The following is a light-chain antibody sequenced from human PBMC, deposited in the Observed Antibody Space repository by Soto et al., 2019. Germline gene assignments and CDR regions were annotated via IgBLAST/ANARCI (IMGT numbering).Light chain of an antibody. Sequence: EIVITQSPTILSVSPGERATLSCRPCQSVTTSLAWYQQKPGQAPRLLIYGASTRATGIPARFSGSGSGTEFTLTISSLLSEDFAVYYCQHFNNWPWTFGQGTKVDIK. V-gene: IGKV3-15*01. J-gene: IGKJ1*01. CDR3: QHFNNWPWT. CDR2: GAS. CDR1: QSVTTS.